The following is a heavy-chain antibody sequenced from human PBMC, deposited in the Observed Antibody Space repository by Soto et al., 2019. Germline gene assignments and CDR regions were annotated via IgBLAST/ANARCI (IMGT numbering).Heavy chain of an antibody. D-gene: IGHD2-21*02. V-gene: IGHV3-48*01. CDR3: VRDSCGGDCYDPDAFDV. Sequence: EVQLVESGGGLAQPGGSLRLSCAASGFPFSTYDMNWVRQAPGKGLQWVAYITSSSRSISYADSVKGRFTISRDNAKNSLYLQMNSLRVEDTAVYYCVRDSCGGDCYDPDAFDVWGLGTMITVS. CDR1: GFPFSTYD. CDR2: ITSSSRSI. J-gene: IGHJ3*01.